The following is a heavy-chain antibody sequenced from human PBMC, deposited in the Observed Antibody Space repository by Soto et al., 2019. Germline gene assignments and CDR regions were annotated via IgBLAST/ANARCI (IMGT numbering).Heavy chain of an antibody. V-gene: IGHV1-69*02. CDR2: IIPILGIA. Sequence: GASVKVSCKASGGTFSSYTISWVRQAPGQGLEWMGRIIPILGIANYAQKFQGRVTITADKSTSTAYMELSILRSEDTAVYYCARATNHFSSASCFLDYGGQGTLVTVSS. CDR1: GGTFSSYT. CDR3: ARATNHFSSASCFLDY. D-gene: IGHD2-2*01. J-gene: IGHJ4*02.